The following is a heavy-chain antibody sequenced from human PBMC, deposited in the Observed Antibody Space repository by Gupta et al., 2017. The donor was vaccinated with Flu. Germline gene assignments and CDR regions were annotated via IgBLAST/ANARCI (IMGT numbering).Heavy chain of an antibody. D-gene: IGHD3-10*01. CDR1: GYTFINHY. J-gene: IGHJ4*02. Sequence: QEQVVQSGAEVKQPGASVKVSCEASGYTFINHYMHWVRQAPGQGLEWMGVISPSGDSTRYAQKFQGRVTVTRDASTSTVYMELNSLGSEDTAVYYCVSELASTGMLGYWGQGTLVTVSS. CDR2: ISPSGDST. V-gene: IGHV1-46*01. CDR3: VSELASTGMLGY.